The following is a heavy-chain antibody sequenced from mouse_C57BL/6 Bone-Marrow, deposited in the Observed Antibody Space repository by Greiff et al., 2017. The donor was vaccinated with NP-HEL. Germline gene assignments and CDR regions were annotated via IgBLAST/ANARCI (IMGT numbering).Heavy chain of an antibody. J-gene: IGHJ2*01. CDR3: AALITTAYYFDY. CDR2: INPSSGYT. D-gene: IGHD1-1*01. CDR1: GYTFTSYW. Sequence: VQLQQSGAELAKPGASVKLSCKASGYTFTSYWMHWVKQWPGQGLEWIGYINPSSGYTKYNQKFKDKATLTADKSSSTAYMQLSSLTYEDSAVYYCAALITTAYYFDYWGQGTTLTVSA. V-gene: IGHV1-7*01.